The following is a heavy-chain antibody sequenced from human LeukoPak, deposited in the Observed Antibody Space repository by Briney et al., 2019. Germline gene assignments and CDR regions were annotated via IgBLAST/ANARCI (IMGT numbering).Heavy chain of an antibody. V-gene: IGHV4-34*01. D-gene: IGHD2-15*01. CDR2: INHSGST. CDR3: ARGILGYCSGGSCYPYYYGMDV. Sequence: SETLTLTCAVYGGSFSGYYWSWIRQPPGKGLEWIGEINHSGSTNYNPSLKSRVTISVDTSKNQFSLKLSSVTAADTAVYYCARGILGYCSGGSCYPYYYGMDVWGQGTTVTVSS. J-gene: IGHJ6*02. CDR1: GGSFSGYY.